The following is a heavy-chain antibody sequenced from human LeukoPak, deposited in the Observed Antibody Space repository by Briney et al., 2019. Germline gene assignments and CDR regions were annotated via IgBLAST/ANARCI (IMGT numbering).Heavy chain of an antibody. V-gene: IGHV1-2*02. Sequence: ASVEVSCKASGYTFTGYYMHWVRQAPGQGLEWMGWINPNSGGTNYAQKFQGRVTMTRDTSISTAYMELSRLRSYDPAVYYCARLRPPSGWDYYYHGMDVWGQGTTVTVSS. J-gene: IGHJ6*02. D-gene: IGHD6-19*01. CDR2: INPNSGGT. CDR1: GYTFTGYY. CDR3: ARLRPPSGWDYYYHGMDV.